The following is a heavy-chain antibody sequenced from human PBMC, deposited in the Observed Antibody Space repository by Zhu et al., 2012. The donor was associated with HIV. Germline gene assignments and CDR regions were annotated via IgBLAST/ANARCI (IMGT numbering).Heavy chain of an antibody. CDR1: GGSISSSHW. Sequence: QVQLQESGPGLVKPSGTLSLTCAVSGGSISSSHWWSWVRQPPGKGLEWIGEIYRSGSTSYNPSLKSRVTISVDKSKNQFSLRLSSVTAADTAVYYCARRTTVVSWFDPWGQGTLVTVSS. CDR2: IYRSGST. V-gene: IGHV4-4*02. D-gene: IGHD4-23*01. J-gene: IGHJ5*02. CDR3: ARRTTVVSWFDP.